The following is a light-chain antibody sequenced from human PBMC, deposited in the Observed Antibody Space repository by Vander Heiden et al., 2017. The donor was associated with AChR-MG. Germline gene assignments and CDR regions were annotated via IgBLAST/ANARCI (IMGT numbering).Light chain of an antibody. V-gene: IGKV3-15*01. CDR1: QSVRSD. CDR3: QQNKNWPPDT. CDR2: GAS. Sequence: EIVMTQSPATLSVSPGERATLSCRARQSVRSDLAWYQQKPGQAPRLLIDGASTRATGIPGRFSGSGSGTEFTLTISSLQSEDFAVYYCQQNKNWPPDTFGQGTKLEIK. J-gene: IGKJ2*01.